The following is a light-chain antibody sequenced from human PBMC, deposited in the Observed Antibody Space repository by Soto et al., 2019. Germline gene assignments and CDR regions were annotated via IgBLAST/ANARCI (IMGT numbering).Light chain of an antibody. V-gene: IGKV3-15*01. Sequence: EIVMTQSPATLSVSPGERATLSCRASQSVSRNLAWYQQKPGQAPRLLFYDASTRATGIPARFSGSGSGTEFTITISSLQSEDFALYYCQQYNDWPPWTFGQGTNVEIK. CDR2: DAS. CDR3: QQYNDWPPWT. J-gene: IGKJ1*01. CDR1: QSVSRN.